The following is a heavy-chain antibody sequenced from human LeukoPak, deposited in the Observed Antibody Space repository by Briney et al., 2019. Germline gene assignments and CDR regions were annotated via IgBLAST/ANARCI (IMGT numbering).Heavy chain of an antibody. J-gene: IGHJ4*02. CDR2: ISGSGGST. CDR1: GFTFSTYA. Sequence: GGSLRLSCAASGFTFSTYAMSWVRQAPAKGLEWVSAISGSGGSTYYADSVKGRFTISRDNSKNTLYLQMNSLRAEDTAVYYCANFPTMNNIDYWGQGTLVTVSS. CDR3: ANFPTMNNIDY. V-gene: IGHV3-23*01. D-gene: IGHD1/OR15-1a*01.